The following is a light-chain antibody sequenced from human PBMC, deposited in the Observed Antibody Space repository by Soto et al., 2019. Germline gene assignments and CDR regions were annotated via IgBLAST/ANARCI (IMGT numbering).Light chain of an antibody. J-gene: IGKJ1*01. CDR2: AAS. V-gene: IGKV1-39*01. Sequence: DIQMTQSPSSLSASVGDRVTITCRASQTITNYLNWYQQKPGKAPKLLIYAASTLLSGVPSRFTGGGSGKDFTLTIDSLPPEDFATYLCQESDSSPWTFGQGTKVEI. CDR3: QESDSSPWT. CDR1: QTITNY.